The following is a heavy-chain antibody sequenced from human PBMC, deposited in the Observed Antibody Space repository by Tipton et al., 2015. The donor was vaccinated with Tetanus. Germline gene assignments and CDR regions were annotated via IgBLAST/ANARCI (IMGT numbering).Heavy chain of an antibody. CDR3: ARGGRDAYNNPLGAFDV. CDR2: VHYSGRT. CDR1: GDSVRSGDHD. J-gene: IGHJ3*01. Sequence: GLVKPSETLSLTCTVSGDSVRSGDHDWNWIRQPPGKGLEWIGYVHYSGRTNKSPSLKSRVTLSIDKSKNQFSVRLTSVTAADTAVYYCARGGRDAYNNPLGAFDVWGRGTTVTVSS. V-gene: IGHV4-61*08. D-gene: IGHD5-24*01.